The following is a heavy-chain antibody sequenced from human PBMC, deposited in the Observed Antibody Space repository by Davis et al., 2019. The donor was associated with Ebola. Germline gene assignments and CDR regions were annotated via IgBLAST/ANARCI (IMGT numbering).Heavy chain of an antibody. CDR1: GFTFSSYA. CDR3: ARDRITMIVVVILYYYGMDV. D-gene: IGHD3-22*01. V-gene: IGHV3-30-3*01. Sequence: GESLKISCAASGFTFSSYAMHWVRQAPGKGLEWVAVISYDGSNKYYADSVKGRFTISRDNSKNTLYLQMNSLRAEDTAVYYCARDRITMIVVVILYYYGMDVWGQGTTVTVSS. J-gene: IGHJ6*02. CDR2: ISYDGSNK.